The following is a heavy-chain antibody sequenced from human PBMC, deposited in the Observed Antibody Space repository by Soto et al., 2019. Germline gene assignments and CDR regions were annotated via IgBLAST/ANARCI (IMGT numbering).Heavy chain of an antibody. Sequence: QAPLVQSGAEVKKPGASVKVSCQAGGYTFADYGISWVRQAPGQGLEWMGWIGPYNGNTNYAQNLQDRVTMTTDTSTNTAYMELRSLRSDDTALYYCARCYCSVGSCYTCWHFDLWGRGTLLTVSS. CDR1: GYTFADYG. V-gene: IGHV1-18*01. CDR3: ARCYCSVGSCYTCWHFDL. D-gene: IGHD2-15*01. CDR2: IGPYNGNT. J-gene: IGHJ2*01.